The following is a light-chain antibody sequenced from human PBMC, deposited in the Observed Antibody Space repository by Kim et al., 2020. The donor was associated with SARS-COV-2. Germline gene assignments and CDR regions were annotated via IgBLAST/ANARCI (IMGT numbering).Light chain of an antibody. CDR1: RDINNC. CDR3: QQLCSYPNT. Sequence: DIQLTQSPSFLYASVGDRVTITCRASRDINNCLAWYQHKPGEAPKLLIFSVSSLQSGVPSRFSGSGSGTEYSLTISSLQPEDFAIYFCQQLCSYPNTFGGGTKMDIK. V-gene: IGKV1-9*01. CDR2: SVS. J-gene: IGKJ4*01.